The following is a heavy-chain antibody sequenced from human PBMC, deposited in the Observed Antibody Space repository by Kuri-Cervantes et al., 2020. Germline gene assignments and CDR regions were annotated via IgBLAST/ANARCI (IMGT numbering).Heavy chain of an antibody. V-gene: IGHV3-9*01. D-gene: IGHD3-9*01. J-gene: IGHJ4*02. CDR1: GFTFDDYA. CDR3: AKSGYYDILTGYLGH. CDR2: ISWNSGSI. Sequence: GGSLRLSCAPSGFTFDDYAMHWVRQAPGKGLEWVSGISWNSGSIGYADSVKGRFTISRENSKNTLYLQMNSLRAEDTAVYYCAKSGYYDILTGYLGHWGQGTLVTVSS.